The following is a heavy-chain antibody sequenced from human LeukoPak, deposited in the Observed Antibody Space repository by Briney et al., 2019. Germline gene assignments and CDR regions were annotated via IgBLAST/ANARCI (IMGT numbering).Heavy chain of an antibody. CDR3: ASGTNSPS. J-gene: IGHJ5*02. D-gene: IGHD2-8*01. CDR2: IYPGESDT. Sequence: GEPLKISALCSGYSFTSSWISWVRQLPGKGLEWMGIIYPGESDTRYKPSFQGQSTISADKSISTAYRQWRSLKASDTGMYYCASGTNSPSWGQGTLVTVSS. V-gene: IGHV5-51*01. CDR1: GYSFTSSW.